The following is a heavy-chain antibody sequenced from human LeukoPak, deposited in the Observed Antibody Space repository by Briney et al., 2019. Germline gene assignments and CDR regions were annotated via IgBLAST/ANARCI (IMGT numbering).Heavy chain of an antibody. CDR2: IRYDGSNK. V-gene: IGHV3-30*02. CDR1: GFTFSSYG. D-gene: IGHD2-15*01. Sequence: GGSLRLSCAASGFTFSSYGMHWVRQAPGKGLEWVAFIRYDGSNKYYADSVKGRFTISRDNSKNTLYLQMNSLRAEDTAVYYCVRMVAANFDYWGQGTLVTVSS. CDR3: VRMVAANFDY. J-gene: IGHJ4*02.